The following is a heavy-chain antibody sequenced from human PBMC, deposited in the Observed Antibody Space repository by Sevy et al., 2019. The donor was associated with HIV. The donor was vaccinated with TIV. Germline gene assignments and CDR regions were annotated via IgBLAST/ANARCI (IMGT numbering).Heavy chain of an antibody. V-gene: IGHV4-38-2*02. CDR2: IYHSGST. J-gene: IGHJ6*02. CDR3: ARTSRFLESLLPGGPDYGMDV. Sequence: SETLSLTCTVSGYSISSGYYWGWIRQPPGKGLEWIGSIYHSGSTYCNPSLKRRVTISVDTSKNQFSLKLSSVTAADTTMYYCARTSRFLESLLPGGPDYGMDVWGQGTTVTVSS. CDR1: GYSISSGYY. D-gene: IGHD3-3*01.